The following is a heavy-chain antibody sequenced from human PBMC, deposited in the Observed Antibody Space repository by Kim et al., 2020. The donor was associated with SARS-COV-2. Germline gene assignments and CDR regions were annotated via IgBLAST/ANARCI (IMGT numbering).Heavy chain of an antibody. J-gene: IGHJ6*02. D-gene: IGHD6-13*01. CDR3: AAEGIAAAGSYYYGMDV. V-gene: IGHV1-58*01. CDR2: IVVGSGNT. Sequence: SVKVSCKASGFTFTSSAVQWVRQARGQRLEWIGWIVVGSGNTNYAQKFQERVTITRDTSTSKAYMVLSSLRAEDTAVYYCAAEGIAAAGSYYYGMDVGGQGTTVTVSS. CDR1: GFTFTSSA.